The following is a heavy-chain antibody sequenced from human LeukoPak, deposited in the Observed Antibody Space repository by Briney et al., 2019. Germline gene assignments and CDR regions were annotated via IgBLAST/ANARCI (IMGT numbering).Heavy chain of an antibody. CDR2: IYTSGST. D-gene: IGHD3-10*01. J-gene: IGHJ5*02. Sequence: SETLSLTCTVSGGSISSYYWSWIRQPAGKGLEWIGRIYTSGSTNYNPSPKSRVIMSVDTSKNQFSLKLSSVTAADTAVYYCARDATMVRGVIIEYNWFDPWGQGTLVTVSS. CDR3: ARDATMVRGVIIEYNWFDP. CDR1: GGSISSYY. V-gene: IGHV4-4*07.